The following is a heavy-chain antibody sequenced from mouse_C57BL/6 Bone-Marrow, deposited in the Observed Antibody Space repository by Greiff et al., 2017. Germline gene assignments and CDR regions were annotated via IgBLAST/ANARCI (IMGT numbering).Heavy chain of an antibody. CDR3: AQMLIYDGYCAWFAY. CDR2: ICWNDDK. V-gene: IGHV8-5*01. CDR1: GFSLSTSNMG. J-gene: IGHJ3*01. D-gene: IGHD2-3*01. Sequence: QVTLKVSGPGLLQPSQTLSLTCSFSGFSLSTSNMGIGWIRQPSGKGLEWLAHICWNDDKYYKPSLKSRLTISKDTSNNQVFLKITSVDTADTATYYCAQMLIYDGYCAWFAYWGQVTLVTVSA.